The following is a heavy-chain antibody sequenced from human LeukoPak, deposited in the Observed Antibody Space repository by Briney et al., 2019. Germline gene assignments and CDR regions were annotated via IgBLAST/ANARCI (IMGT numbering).Heavy chain of an antibody. J-gene: IGHJ5*02. CDR3: ARGYYGYSGP. V-gene: IGHV4-59*08. CDR2: IYYSGST. CDR1: GGSISSYY. Sequence: SETLSLTCTVSGGSISSYYWNWIRQPPGQGLEWIGYIYYSGSTNYNSSLKSRVTISLDTSKSQFSLRLSSVTAADTAVYYCARGYYGYSGPWGQGTLVTVSS. D-gene: IGHD4-17*01.